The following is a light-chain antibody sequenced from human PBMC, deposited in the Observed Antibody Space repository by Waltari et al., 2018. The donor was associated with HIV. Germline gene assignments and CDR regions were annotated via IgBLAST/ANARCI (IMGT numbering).Light chain of an antibody. CDR1: SSDVGGSKY. CDR3: NSYAGSNNGV. V-gene: IGLV2-8*01. CDR2: EVH. J-gene: IGLJ3*02. Sequence: QSALTQPPSASGSPGQSGTISCTGTSSDVGGSKYVSWYQPPPGKAPQLMIYEVHKRPSGVPGRSYGSKSANTATMTVFGNQADDEADYYCNSYAGSNNGVFGGSTNRTVL.